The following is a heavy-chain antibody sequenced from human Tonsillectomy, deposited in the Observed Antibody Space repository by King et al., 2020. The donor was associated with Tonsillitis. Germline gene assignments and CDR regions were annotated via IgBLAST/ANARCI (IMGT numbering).Heavy chain of an antibody. CDR3: ARPGASYVLDY. J-gene: IGHJ4*02. Sequence: VQLVESGGGLVKPGGSLRLSCATSGFTFGDYYMSWIRQAPGKGLEWVSYISSSGDIIYYADSVKGRFTVSRDTAKHSLYLQMNSLRADDTAVYYCARPGASYVLDYWRQGTLVTVSS. V-gene: IGHV3-11*01. D-gene: IGHD1-26*01. CDR1: GFTFGDYY. CDR2: ISSSGDII.